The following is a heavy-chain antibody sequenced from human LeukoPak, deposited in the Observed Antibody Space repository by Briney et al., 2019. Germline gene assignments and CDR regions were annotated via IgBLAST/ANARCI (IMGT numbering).Heavy chain of an antibody. V-gene: IGHV3-9*01. Sequence: GGSLRLSCAASGFTFDDYAMHWVRQAPGKGLEWVSGISWNSGSIGYADSVKGRFTISRDNAKNSLYLQMNSLRAEDTAVYYCAKDDDSGYCSGGSCYWNYGMDVWGQGTTVTVSS. CDR3: AKDDDSGYCSGGSCYWNYGMDV. D-gene: IGHD2-15*01. CDR1: GFTFDDYA. CDR2: ISWNSGSI. J-gene: IGHJ6*02.